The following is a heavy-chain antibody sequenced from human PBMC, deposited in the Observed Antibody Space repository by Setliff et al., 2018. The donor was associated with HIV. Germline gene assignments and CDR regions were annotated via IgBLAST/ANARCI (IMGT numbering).Heavy chain of an antibody. J-gene: IGHJ6*02. CDR3: ARSRTSSGYYGVTGYGMDV. D-gene: IGHD3-22*01. Sequence: PSETLSLTCTVSGGPISSHYWSWIRQPPGRGLEWIGDIHHSGTTHYSPSLKSRVTISVATSKNQFSLKLNSVTAADTAVYYCARSRTSSGYYGVTGYGMDVWGQGTTVTVSS. CDR1: GGPISSHY. CDR2: IHHSGTT. V-gene: IGHV4-59*11.